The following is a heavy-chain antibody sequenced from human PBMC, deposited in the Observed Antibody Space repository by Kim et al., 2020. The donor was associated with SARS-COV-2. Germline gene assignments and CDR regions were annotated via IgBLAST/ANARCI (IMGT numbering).Heavy chain of an antibody. J-gene: IGHJ6*02. V-gene: IGHV3-11*06. D-gene: IGHD6-13*01. CDR1: GFTFSDYY. CDR3: ARVGSSSWFNYYGMDV. CDR2: ISSSSSYT. Sequence: GGSLRLSCAASGFTFSDYYMSWIRQAPGKGLEWVSYISSSSSYTNYADSVKGRFTISRDNAKNSLYLQMNSLRAEDTAVYYCARVGSSSWFNYYGMDVWGQGTTVTVSS.